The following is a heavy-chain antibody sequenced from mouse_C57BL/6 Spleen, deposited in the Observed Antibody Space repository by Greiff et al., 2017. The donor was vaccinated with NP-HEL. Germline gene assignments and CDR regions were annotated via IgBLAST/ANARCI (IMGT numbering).Heavy chain of an antibody. CDR1: GYTFTSYW. D-gene: IGHD1-1*01. Sequence: VQLQQPGTELVKPGASVKLSCKASGYTFTSYWMHWVKQRPGQGLEWIGNINPSNGGTNYNEKFKSKATLTVDKSSSTAYMQLSSLTSEDSAVYYCARNHYYGSSSYYDAMDYWGQGTSVTVSS. J-gene: IGHJ4*01. CDR2: INPSNGGT. CDR3: ARNHYYGSSSYYDAMDY. V-gene: IGHV1-53*01.